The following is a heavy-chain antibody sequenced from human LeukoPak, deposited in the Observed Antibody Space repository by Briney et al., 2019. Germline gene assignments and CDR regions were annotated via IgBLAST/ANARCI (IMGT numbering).Heavy chain of an antibody. V-gene: IGHV1-2*02. CDR2: INPNSGGT. CDR3: ARSKDYYGSGSYSGYNWFDP. J-gene: IGHJ5*02. D-gene: IGHD3-10*01. CDR1: GYTFTSYG. Sequence: ASVKVSCKASGYTFTSYGISWVRQAPGQGLEWMGWINPNSGGTNYAQKFQGRVTMTRDTSISTAYMELSRLRSDDTAVYYCARSKDYYGSGSYSGYNWFDPWGQGTLVTVSS.